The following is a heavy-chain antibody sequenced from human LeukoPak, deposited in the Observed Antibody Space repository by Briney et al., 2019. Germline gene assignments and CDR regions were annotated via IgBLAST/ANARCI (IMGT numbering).Heavy chain of an antibody. Sequence: PGGSLRLSCAASGFTFSSYWMSWVRQAPGKGLEWVANIKQDGSEKYYVDSVKGRFTISRDNAKNSLYLQMNSLRAEDTAVYYCARGGLPISPFTFGPAWGQGTLVTVSS. J-gene: IGHJ4*02. V-gene: IGHV3-7*01. D-gene: IGHD3-16*01. CDR1: GFTFSSYW. CDR2: IKQDGSEK. CDR3: ARGGLPISPFTFGPA.